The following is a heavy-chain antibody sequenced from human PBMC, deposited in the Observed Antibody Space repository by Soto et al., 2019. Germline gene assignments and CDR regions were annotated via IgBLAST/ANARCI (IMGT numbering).Heavy chain of an antibody. CDR1: GLTFSVYG. CDR3: VTDGPGTHGPFEF. J-gene: IGHJ4*02. V-gene: IGHV3-33*01. CDR2: IRYDGISK. Sequence: QVQLVESGGGVVQSGRSLRLTCAVSGLTFSVYGMHWVRQAPGKGLEWVALIRYDGISKFYGDFVKGRFTIARDNCKNTVNLQRDSLGAEDAAIYYCVTDGPGTHGPFEFWGQGSLVTVSS.